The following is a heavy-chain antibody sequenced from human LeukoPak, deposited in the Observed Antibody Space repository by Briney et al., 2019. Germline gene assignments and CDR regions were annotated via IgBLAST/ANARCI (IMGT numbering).Heavy chain of an antibody. J-gene: IGHJ4*02. V-gene: IGHV3-74*01. CDR3: ARSNRNNYGNFDY. D-gene: IGHD5-24*01. CDR1: GFTLSTYW. Sequence: GGSLRLSCAASGFTLSTYWTHWVRQAPGKGLVWVSRINTDGGSTNYADSVKGRFTISRDNAKNTLYLQMNSLRAEDTAVYYCARSNRNNYGNFDYWGQGTLVTVSS. CDR2: INTDGGST.